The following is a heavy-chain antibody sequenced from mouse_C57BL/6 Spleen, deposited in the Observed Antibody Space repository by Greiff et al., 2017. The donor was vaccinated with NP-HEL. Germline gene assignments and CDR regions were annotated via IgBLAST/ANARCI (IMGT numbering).Heavy chain of an antibody. CDR2: ISYDGSN. J-gene: IGHJ4*01. Sequence: VQLKESGPGLVKPSQSLSLTCSVTGYSITSGYYWNWIRQFPGNKLEWMGYISYDGSNNYNPSLKNRISITRDTSKNQFFLKLNSVTTEDTATYYCARDGARDYAMDYWGQGTSVTVSS. V-gene: IGHV3-6*01. CDR3: ARDGARDYAMDY. CDR1: GYSITSGYY. D-gene: IGHD3-3*01.